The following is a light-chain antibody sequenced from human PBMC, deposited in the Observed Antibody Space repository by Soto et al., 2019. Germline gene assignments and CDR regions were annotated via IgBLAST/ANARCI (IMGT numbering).Light chain of an antibody. V-gene: IGLV1-40*01. CDR2: GNS. CDR1: SSNIGAGYD. Sequence: HSVLPKPPSVTGVPGQRVTISCTGSSSNIGAGYDVHWYQQLPGTAPKLLIYGNSNRPSGVPDRFSGSKSGTSASLAITGLQAEDEADYYCQSYDSSLRVFGTGTKVTVL. J-gene: IGLJ1*01. CDR3: QSYDSSLRV.